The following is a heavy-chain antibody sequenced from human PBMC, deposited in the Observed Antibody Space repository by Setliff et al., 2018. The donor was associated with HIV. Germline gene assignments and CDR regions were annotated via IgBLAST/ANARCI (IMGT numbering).Heavy chain of an antibody. CDR3: ARGGDSGSYSYYYGMDV. V-gene: IGHV1-46*01. Sequence: ASLPVSCKASGYTFSSYYMHWVRQAPGQGLEWMGIINPSGGSTAYPQKFQGRVTMTRDTSTSTAYMELNSLRSEDTAVYYCARGGDSGSYSYYYGMDVWGQGTTVTVSS. CDR2: INPSGGST. J-gene: IGHJ6*02. CDR1: GYTFSSYY. D-gene: IGHD3-10*01.